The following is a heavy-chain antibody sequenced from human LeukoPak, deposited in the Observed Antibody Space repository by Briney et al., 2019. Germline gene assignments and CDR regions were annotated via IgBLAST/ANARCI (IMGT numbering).Heavy chain of an antibody. CDR2: ISSSSSYI. V-gene: IGHV3-21*01. CDR1: GFTFSSYS. D-gene: IGHD5-18*01. J-gene: IGHJ4*02. CDR3: AKTKGYSYGYYFDY. Sequence: GGSLRLSCAASGFTFSSYSMNWVRQAPGKGLEWVSSISSSSSYIYYADSVKGRFTISRDNAKNSLYLQMNSLRAEDTAVYYCAKTKGYSYGYYFDYWGQGTLVTVSS.